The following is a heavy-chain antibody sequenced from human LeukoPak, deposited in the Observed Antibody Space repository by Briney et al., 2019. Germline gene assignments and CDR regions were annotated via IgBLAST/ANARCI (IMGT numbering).Heavy chain of an antibody. J-gene: IGHJ4*02. CDR1: GFSFSSNA. V-gene: IGHV3-66*01. Sequence: GGSLRLSCADSGFSFSSNAMSWARQAPGKGLEWVSVIFSGDNTYYSDSVKGKFTISRDNSKNMLNLQMNSLRAEDTAVYYCARDHGRGYCSSTSCYPGVDYWGQGTLVTVSS. D-gene: IGHD2-2*01. CDR2: IFSGDNT. CDR3: ARDHGRGYCSSTSCYPGVDY.